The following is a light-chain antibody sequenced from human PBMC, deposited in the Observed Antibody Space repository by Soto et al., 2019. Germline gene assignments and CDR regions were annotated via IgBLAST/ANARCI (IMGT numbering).Light chain of an antibody. J-gene: IGKJ1*01. CDR1: KSVSSN. V-gene: IGKV3-15*01. Sequence: EIMMTQSPGTLSASPGERATLSCRASKSVSSNLAWYQQKPGQAPRLLIYAVSTRATGIPARFSGSGSGTEFTLTISSLQSEDFAVSYCQQYNKWPLTFGQGTKVEIK. CDR2: AVS. CDR3: QQYNKWPLT.